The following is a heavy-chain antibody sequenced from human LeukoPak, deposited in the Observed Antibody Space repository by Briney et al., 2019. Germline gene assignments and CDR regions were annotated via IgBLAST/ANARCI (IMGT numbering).Heavy chain of an antibody. V-gene: IGHV3-74*01. Sequence: PGGSLRLSCAASGFSFSTYWMHWVRQAPGEGLVWVSRISNDGTTTIYADSVKGRFTISRDNAENTLYLQMDSLRAKDTAVYYCTRRVDATRWYDPWGQGTLVTVSS. J-gene: IGHJ5*02. CDR1: GFSFSTYW. CDR3: TRRVDATRWYDP. D-gene: IGHD2-15*01. CDR2: ISNDGTTT.